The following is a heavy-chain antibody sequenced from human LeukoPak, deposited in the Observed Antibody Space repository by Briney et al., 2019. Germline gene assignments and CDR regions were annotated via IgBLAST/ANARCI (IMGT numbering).Heavy chain of an antibody. Sequence: ASVKVSCKASGYTFTGYYMHWVRQAPGQGLEWMGWINPNRGGTNYAQKFQGRVTMTRDTSISTAYMELSRLRSDDTAVYYCARDHSSGWYGDYWGQGTLVTVSS. V-gene: IGHV1-2*02. D-gene: IGHD6-19*01. J-gene: IGHJ4*02. CDR2: INPNRGGT. CDR1: GYTFTGYY. CDR3: ARDHSSGWYGDY.